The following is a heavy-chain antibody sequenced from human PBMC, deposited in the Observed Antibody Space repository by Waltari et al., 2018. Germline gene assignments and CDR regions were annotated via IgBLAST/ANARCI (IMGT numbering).Heavy chain of an antibody. D-gene: IGHD2-2*01. CDR1: GYIFTGIY. V-gene: IGHV1-2*02. CDR3: ARGSSRVDF. CDR2: INPHSGDT. J-gene: IGHJ4*02. Sequence: QVQLVQSGAEVRKPGASVKVSCKASGYIFTGIYINWVQQAPGKGFEWMGWINPHSGDTNYEQKFRGRITMTRDTAITTAYIELSSLTSDDTAVYYCARGSSRVDFWGQGTLVTVSS.